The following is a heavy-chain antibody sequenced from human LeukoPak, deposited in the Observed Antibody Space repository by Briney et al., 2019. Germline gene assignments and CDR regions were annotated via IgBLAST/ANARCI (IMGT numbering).Heavy chain of an antibody. J-gene: IGHJ4*02. V-gene: IGHV3-64*01. CDR1: GFTFSSYA. CDR3: ARGGSIAARPIDY. CDR2: ISSSGGST. Sequence: TGGSLRLSCAASGFTFSSYAMHWVRQAPGKGLEYVSAISSSGGSTYYANSVKGRFTISRDNSKNTLFLQMGSLRAEDMAVYYCARGGSIAARPIDYWGQGTLVTVSS. D-gene: IGHD6-6*01.